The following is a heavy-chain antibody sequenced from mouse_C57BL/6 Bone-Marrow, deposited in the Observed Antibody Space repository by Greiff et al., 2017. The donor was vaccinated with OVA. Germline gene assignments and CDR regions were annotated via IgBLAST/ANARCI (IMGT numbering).Heavy chain of an antibody. CDR1: GYTFTDYY. V-gene: IGHV1-19*01. CDR2: INPYNGGT. Sequence: EVQLQQSGPVLVKPGASVKMSCKASGYTFTDYYMNWVKQSHGKSLEWIGVINPYNGGTSYNQKFKGKATLHVDKSSSTAYMDLNSRTSEDSAVYYCARETADTYDGYYFDSWGQGTTLTVSS. D-gene: IGHD2-14*01. J-gene: IGHJ2*01. CDR3: ARETADTYDGYYFDS.